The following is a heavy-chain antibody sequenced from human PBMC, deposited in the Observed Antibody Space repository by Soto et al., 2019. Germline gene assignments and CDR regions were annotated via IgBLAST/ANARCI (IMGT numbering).Heavy chain of an antibody. V-gene: IGHV1-46*01. CDR3: AREPLVRAAHGFDI. Sequence: GASVKVSCKASGYTFTSHYIHWVRQAPGQGLEWMGIINPSGGDTTFAQKFQGRVTMTRDTSTRTVYMELSSVRSEDTAVYYCAREPLVRAAHGFDIWGQGTMVTVSS. CDR1: GYTFTSHY. D-gene: IGHD3-10*01. J-gene: IGHJ3*02. CDR2: INPSGGDT.